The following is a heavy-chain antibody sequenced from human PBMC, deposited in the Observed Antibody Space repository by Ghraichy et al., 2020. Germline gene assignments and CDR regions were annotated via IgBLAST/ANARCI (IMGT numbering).Heavy chain of an antibody. V-gene: IGHV3-53*01. Sequence: LSLTCAASGFTVSGNYMSWVRQAPGRGLEWVSVIYSGGGTYYADSVKGRFTISRDNSKNTLYLQMNSLRAEDTAVYYCARASRPWGVAAVVNWFDPWGQGTLVTVSS. D-gene: IGHD6-25*01. J-gene: IGHJ5*02. CDR2: IYSGGGT. CDR1: GFTVSGNY. CDR3: ARASRPWGVAAVVNWFDP.